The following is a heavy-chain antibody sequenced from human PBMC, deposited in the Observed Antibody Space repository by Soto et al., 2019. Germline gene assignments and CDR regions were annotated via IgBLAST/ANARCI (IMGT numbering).Heavy chain of an antibody. J-gene: IGHJ4*02. CDR3: ARGGWSLDY. D-gene: IGHD2-15*01. CDR2: IYYSGNT. Sequence: QVQLRESGPGLVKPSETLSLTCTVSGGSIRNYYWTWIRQPPGKGLEWIGYIYYSGNTIYNPSLKSRVTMSVDTSKNQFSLNLNSVTAADTAVYYCARGGWSLDYWGQGSLVTVSS. CDR1: GGSIRNYY. V-gene: IGHV4-59*01.